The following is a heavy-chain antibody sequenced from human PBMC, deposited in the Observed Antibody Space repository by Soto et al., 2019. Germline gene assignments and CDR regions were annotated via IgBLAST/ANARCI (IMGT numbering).Heavy chain of an antibody. CDR3: ARDQSSSSWSQDYCYGMDV. CDR2: IYSGGST. CDR1: GFTVSSNY. Sequence: PGGSLRLSCAASGFTVSSNYMSWVRQAPGKGLEWVSVIYSGGSTYYADSVKGRFTISRDNSKNTLYLQMNSLSAEDTAVYYCARDQSSSSWSQDYCYGMDVWGQGTTVTVSS. J-gene: IGHJ6*02. V-gene: IGHV3-53*01. D-gene: IGHD6-13*01.